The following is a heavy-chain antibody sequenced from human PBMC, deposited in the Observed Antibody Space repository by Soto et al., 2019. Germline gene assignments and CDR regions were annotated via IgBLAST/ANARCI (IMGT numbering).Heavy chain of an antibody. D-gene: IGHD5-18*01. J-gene: IGHJ6*02. Sequence: ASVKVSCKASGYTFTGYYMHWVRQAPGQGLEWMGWINPNSGGTNYAQKFQGWVTKTRDTSISTAYMELSSLRSEDTAVYYCARLRRGYSYGFYYYYGMDVWGQGTTVTVSS. V-gene: IGHV1-2*04. CDR1: GYTFTGYY. CDR3: ARLRRGYSYGFYYYYGMDV. CDR2: INPNSGGT.